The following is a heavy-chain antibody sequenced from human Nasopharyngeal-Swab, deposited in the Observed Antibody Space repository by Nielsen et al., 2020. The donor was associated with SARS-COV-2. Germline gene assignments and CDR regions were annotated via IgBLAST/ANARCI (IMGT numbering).Heavy chain of an antibody. V-gene: IGHV1-46*01. CDR1: GYTFTSYY. CDR3: ARTSDSIAVAGTERYNWFDP. D-gene: IGHD6-19*01. CDR2: INPSGGST. Sequence: VKVSCKASGYTFTSYYMHWVRQAPGQGLEWMGIINPSGGSTSYAQKFQGRVTMTRDTSTSTVYMELSSLRSEDTAVYYCARTSDSIAVAGTERYNWFDPWGQGTLVTVSS. J-gene: IGHJ5*02.